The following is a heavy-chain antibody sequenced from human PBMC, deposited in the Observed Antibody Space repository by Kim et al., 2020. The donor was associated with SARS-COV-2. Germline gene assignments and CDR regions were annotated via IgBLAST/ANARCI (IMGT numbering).Heavy chain of an antibody. CDR3: TTQQGIAAAPFTPRPDRNTNRPPQI. Sequence: GGSLRLSCAASGFTFSNAWMSWVRQAPGKGLEWVGRIKSKTDGGTTDYAAPVKGRFTISRDDSKNTLYLQMNSLKTEDTAVYYCTTQQGIAAAPFTPRPDRNTNRPPQIWGQGTLVTVSS. D-gene: IGHD6-13*01. J-gene: IGHJ4*02. V-gene: IGHV3-15*01. CDR2: IKSKTDGGTT. CDR1: GFTFSNAW.